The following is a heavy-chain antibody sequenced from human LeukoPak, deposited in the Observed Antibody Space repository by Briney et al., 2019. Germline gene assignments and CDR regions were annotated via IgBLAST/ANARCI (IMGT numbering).Heavy chain of an antibody. CDR2: IKQDGSEK. CDR1: GYTFTSYA. V-gene: IGHV3-7*03. CDR3: LRGMSN. J-gene: IGHJ4*02. Sequence: SCKASGYTFTSYAMHWVRQAPGKGLDWVANIKQDGSEKYYVDSVKGRFTISRDNAKNSLYLQMNSLTAEDTAVYYCLRGMSNWGQGTLVTVSS.